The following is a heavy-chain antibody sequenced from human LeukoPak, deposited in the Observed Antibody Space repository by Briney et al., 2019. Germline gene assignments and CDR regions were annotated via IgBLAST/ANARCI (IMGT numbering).Heavy chain of an antibody. D-gene: IGHD6-19*01. Sequence: SETLSLTCTVSGGSISSGGYYWSWIRQPPGKGLEWIGYIYHSGSTYYNPSLKSRVTISVDRSKNQFSLKLSSVTAADTAVYYCASRGKVLIGAGWYNWFDPWGQGTLVTVSS. CDR1: GGSISSGGYY. V-gene: IGHV4-30-2*01. CDR3: ASRGKVLIGAGWYNWFDP. CDR2: IYHSGST. J-gene: IGHJ5*02.